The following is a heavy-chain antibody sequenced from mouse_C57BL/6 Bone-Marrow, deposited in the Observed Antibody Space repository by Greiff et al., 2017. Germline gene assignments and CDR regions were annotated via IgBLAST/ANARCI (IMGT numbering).Heavy chain of an antibody. CDR2: INPSSGYT. CDR3: ARTAQATVYAMCY. D-gene: IGHD3-2*02. CDR1: GYTFTSYT. J-gene: IGHJ4*01. Sequence: VQLQQSGAELARPGASVKMSCKASGYTFTSYTMHWVKQRPGQGLEWIGYINPSSGYTKYNQKFKNQATLSADKSSSTAYMQLSSLTYEASAVYYCARTAQATVYAMCYWGQGTSVTVSS. V-gene: IGHV1-4*01.